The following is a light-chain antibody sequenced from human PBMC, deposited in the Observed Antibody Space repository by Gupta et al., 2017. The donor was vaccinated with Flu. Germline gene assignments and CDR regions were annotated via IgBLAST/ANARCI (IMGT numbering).Light chain of an antibody. V-gene: IGLV3-25*03. J-gene: IGLJ1*01. CDR2: KDI. CDR1: ALPNQY. Sequence: GDALPNQYVYWFQQKPGQAPALLIYKDIERPSGIPERFSASGSGTTVTLTISGVQAEDEADYYCQSADSTSTYYVFGGGTKVTVL. CDR3: QSADSTSTYYV.